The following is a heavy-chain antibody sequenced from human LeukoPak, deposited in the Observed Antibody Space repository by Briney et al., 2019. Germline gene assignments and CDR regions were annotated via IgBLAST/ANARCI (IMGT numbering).Heavy chain of an antibody. D-gene: IGHD5-18*01. J-gene: IGHJ4*02. V-gene: IGHV3-21*01. CDR1: GFTFSSYS. CDR2: ISSSSSYI. CDR3: ATSRLRQLWFDY. Sequence: PGGSLRLSCAASGFTFSSYSMNWVRQAPGKGLEWVSSISSSSSYIYYADSVKGRFTISRDNAKNSLYLQMNSLRAEDTAVYYCATSRLRQLWFDYWGQGTLVTVSS.